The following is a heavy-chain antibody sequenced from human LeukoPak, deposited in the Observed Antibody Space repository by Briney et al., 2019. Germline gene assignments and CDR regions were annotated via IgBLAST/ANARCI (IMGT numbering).Heavy chain of an antibody. D-gene: IGHD2-2*03. CDR1: GFTFSSYA. Sequence: SGGSLRLSCAASGFTFSSYAMHWVRQAPGKGLEWVAVISYDGSNKYYADSVKGRFTISRDDSKNTLYLQMNSLRAEDTVVYYCAKSLDISIWGQGTMVTVSS. J-gene: IGHJ3*02. CDR3: AKSLDISI. CDR2: ISYDGSNK. V-gene: IGHV3-30-3*01.